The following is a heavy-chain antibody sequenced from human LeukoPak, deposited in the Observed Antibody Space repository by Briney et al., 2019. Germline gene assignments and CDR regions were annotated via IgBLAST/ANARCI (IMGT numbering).Heavy chain of an antibody. CDR3: AKASHSSSWSPFDY. CDR2: ISGSGGST. J-gene: IGHJ4*02. V-gene: IGHV3-23*01. CDR1: GFTFSSYA. D-gene: IGHD6-13*01. Sequence: GGSLRLSCAASGFTFSSYAMNLVRQARRKGLEWVAVISGSGGSTYYADSVKGRFTISRDNSKNTLYLQMDSLRAEDTVAYYCAKASHSSSWSPFDYWGQGTLVTVSS.